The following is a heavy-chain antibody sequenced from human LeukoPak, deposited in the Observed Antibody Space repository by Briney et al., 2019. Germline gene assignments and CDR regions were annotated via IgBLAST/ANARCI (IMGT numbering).Heavy chain of an antibody. CDR2: IDPNGRYT. D-gene: IGHD6-19*01. J-gene: IGHJ6*02. Sequence: PGGSLRLSCAASGFTFSNHYMHWVRQAPGKGLVSVSRIDPNGRYTSYADSVKGRFTISRDNAKNTLYLQMNTLGAEDTAPYYCVRGSTDWNGMDVWGQGTTVTVSS. CDR3: VRGSTDWNGMDV. CDR1: GFTFSNHY. V-gene: IGHV3-74*01.